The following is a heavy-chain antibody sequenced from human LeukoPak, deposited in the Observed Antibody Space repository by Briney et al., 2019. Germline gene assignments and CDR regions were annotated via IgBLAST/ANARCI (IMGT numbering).Heavy chain of an antibody. CDR3: AREWTSGDGSGYPYYFDY. D-gene: IGHD3-22*01. CDR2: IYTSGVT. J-gene: IGHJ4*02. Sequence: SETLSLTCTVSGGSMSSFYWDWIRQPAGKGLQWIGRIYTSGVTNYNTSLTSRVTMSVDTSKNQFSLKLSSVTAADTAVYYCAREWTSGDGSGYPYYFDYSGPGTLVTVSS. V-gene: IGHV4-4*07. CDR1: GGSMSSFY.